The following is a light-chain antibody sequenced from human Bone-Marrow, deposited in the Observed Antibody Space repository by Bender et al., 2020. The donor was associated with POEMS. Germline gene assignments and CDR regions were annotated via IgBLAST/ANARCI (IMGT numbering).Light chain of an antibody. CDR3: ATWDGSLNGVV. CDR1: SSNIGSNT. Sequence: QSVLTQPPSASGTPGQRVTISCSGSSSNIGSNTVNWYQHLPGTAPKLLMYSNNQRPSGVPDRFSGSKSGSSASLAISGLQSDDEADYYCATWDGSLNGVVFGGGTKLTVL. J-gene: IGLJ2*01. CDR2: SNN. V-gene: IGLV1-44*01.